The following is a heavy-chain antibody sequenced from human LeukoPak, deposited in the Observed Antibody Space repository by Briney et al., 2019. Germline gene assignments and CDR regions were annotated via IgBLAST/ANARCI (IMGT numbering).Heavy chain of an antibody. CDR2: IYTSGST. V-gene: IGHV4-61*02. D-gene: IGHD1-26*01. CDR1: GGSISSGSYY. CDR3: ARAPVGATHWYFDL. J-gene: IGHJ2*01. Sequence: SQTLSLTCTVSGGSISSGSYYWSWIRQPAGKGLEWIGRIYTSGSTNYNPSLKSRVTISVDTSKNQFSLKLSSVTAADTAVYYCARAPVGATHWYFDLWGRGTLVTVSS.